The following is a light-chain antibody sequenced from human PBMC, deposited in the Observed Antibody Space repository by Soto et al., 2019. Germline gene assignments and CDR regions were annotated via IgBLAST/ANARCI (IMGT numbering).Light chain of an antibody. Sequence: DIQMTQSPSSLSASVGDRVTITCRASQYIGTYLNWYQLKPGKAPKLLMSSASRVQSGVPSTFSGRGSGTDFTLTISRLQPGDFATYYCQQSFTIPWTFGQGTRVEIK. CDR2: SAS. CDR3: QQSFTIPWT. J-gene: IGKJ1*01. CDR1: QYIGTY. V-gene: IGKV1-39*01.